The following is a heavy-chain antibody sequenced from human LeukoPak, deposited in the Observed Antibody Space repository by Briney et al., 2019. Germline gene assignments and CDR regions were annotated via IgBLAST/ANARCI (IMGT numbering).Heavy chain of an antibody. CDR3: ARRTIFGVGI. Sequence: SETLSLTCNVSGGSISGYHWSWIRQPPGQGLEWLGYIYYSGSSNYNPSLKSRVTMSADTSKNQFSLKLSSVTAADTAVYYCARRTIFGVGIWGQGTLVTVSS. CDR2: IYYSGSS. D-gene: IGHD3-3*01. CDR1: GGSISGYH. V-gene: IGHV4-59*01. J-gene: IGHJ4*02.